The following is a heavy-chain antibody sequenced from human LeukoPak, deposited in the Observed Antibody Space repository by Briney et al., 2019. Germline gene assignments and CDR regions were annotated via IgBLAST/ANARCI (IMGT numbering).Heavy chain of an antibody. D-gene: IGHD6-13*01. J-gene: IGHJ5*02. CDR3: ARDIKEAAAGTVRWFDP. CDR1: GGSISSSSYY. CDR2: IYYSGST. V-gene: IGHV4-61*05. Sequence: SETLSLTCTVSGGSISSSSYYWGWIRQPPGKGLEWIGYIYYSGSTNYSPSLKSRVTMSVDTSKNQFSLKLSSVTAADTAVYYCARDIKEAAAGTVRWFDPWGQGTLVTVSS.